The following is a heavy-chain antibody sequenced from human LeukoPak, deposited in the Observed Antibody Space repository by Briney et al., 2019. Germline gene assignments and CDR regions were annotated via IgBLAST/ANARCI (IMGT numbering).Heavy chain of an antibody. V-gene: IGHV1-2*02. CDR3: ARGGRAWYQLLFGGEPFDY. CDR2: INPSSGGT. Sequence: ASVKVSCKASGYTFTGYYMHWVRQAPGQGLEWMGWINPSSGGTNYAQKFQGRVTMTRDTSISTAYMELSRLRSDDTAVYYCARGGRAWYQLLFGGEPFDYWGQGTLVTVSS. CDR1: GYTFTGYY. D-gene: IGHD2-2*01. J-gene: IGHJ4*02.